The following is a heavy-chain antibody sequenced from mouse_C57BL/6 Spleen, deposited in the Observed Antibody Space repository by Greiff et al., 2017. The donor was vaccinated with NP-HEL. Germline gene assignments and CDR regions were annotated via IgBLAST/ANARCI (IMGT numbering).Heavy chain of an antibody. V-gene: IGHV1-55*01. CDR1: GYTFTSYW. CDR2: IYPGSGST. CDR3: AREGDDYDGISFAY. D-gene: IGHD2-4*01. Sequence: QVQLQQPGAELVKPGASVKMSCKASGYTFTSYWITWVKQRPGQGLEWIGDIYPGSGSTNYNEKFKSKATLTVDTSSSTAYMQLSSLTSEDSAVYYCAREGDDYDGISFAYWGQGTLVTVSA. J-gene: IGHJ3*01.